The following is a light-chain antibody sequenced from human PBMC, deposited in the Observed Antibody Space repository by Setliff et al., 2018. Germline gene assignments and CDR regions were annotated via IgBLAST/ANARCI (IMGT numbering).Light chain of an antibody. Sequence: QSALAQPPSASGSPGQSVTISCTGTSSDVGGYNYVSWYQQHPGKAPKLMIYEVSKRPSGVPDRFSGSKSGNTASLTVSGLQAEDEADYYCSSYAGSNNPDVFGTGT. CDR3: SSYAGSNNPDV. CDR1: SSDVGGYNY. CDR2: EVS. V-gene: IGLV2-8*01. J-gene: IGLJ1*01.